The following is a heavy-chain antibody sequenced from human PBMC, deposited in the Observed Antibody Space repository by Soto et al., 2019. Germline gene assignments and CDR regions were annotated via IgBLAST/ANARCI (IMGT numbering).Heavy chain of an antibody. CDR2: SIPLFGTP. CDR3: ARDRDDYGSGNYYNRIDF. J-gene: IGHJ4*02. Sequence: QVQLVQSGAEVKKPGSSVKVSCKASGGIFSTYAISWLRQAPGQGLEWMGGSIPLFGTPNYAQRFQGRVTITADESTSTAYMDLSRLRSEDTAVYYCARDRDDYGSGNYYNRIDFWGQGTLVTVSS. CDR1: GGIFSTYA. V-gene: IGHV1-69*01. D-gene: IGHD3-10*01.